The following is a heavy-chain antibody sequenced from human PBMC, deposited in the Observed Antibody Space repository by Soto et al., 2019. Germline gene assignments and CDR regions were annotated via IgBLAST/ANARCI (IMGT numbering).Heavy chain of an antibody. V-gene: IGHV3-48*03. CDR3: ARAECSNPNCLTAYYAYGLDV. CDR2: INTAGSTR. CDR1: VCSSSNFE. D-gene: IGHD2-2*01. J-gene: IGHJ6*02. Sequence: GFLSLTGSASVCSSSNFELHWVRQGPGQGLGWVSYINTAGSTRYYAESVKGRFTISRDNARNSLFLQMNSLRAEDTAVYYCARAECSNPNCLTAYYAYGLDVWGQGTTVTVSS.